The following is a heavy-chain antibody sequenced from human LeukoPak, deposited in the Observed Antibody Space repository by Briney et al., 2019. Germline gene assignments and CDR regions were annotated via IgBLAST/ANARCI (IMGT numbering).Heavy chain of an antibody. CDR3: TRRGLGGSYDY. D-gene: IGHD1-26*01. Sequence: GESLKISCKGSGYSFTSYWIGWVRQMPGKGLEWMGIIYPGDSDTRYSPSFQGQVTISADKSISAAYLHWTSLKASDTAMFYCTRRGLGGSYDYWGQGTLVTVSS. J-gene: IGHJ4*02. V-gene: IGHV5-51*01. CDR2: IYPGDSDT. CDR1: GYSFTSYW.